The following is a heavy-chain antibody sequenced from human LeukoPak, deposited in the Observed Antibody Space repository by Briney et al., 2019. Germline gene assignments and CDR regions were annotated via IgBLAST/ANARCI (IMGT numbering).Heavy chain of an antibody. V-gene: IGHV4-39*07. CDR1: GGSISSSSYY. CDR2: IYYSGST. J-gene: IGHJ3*02. Sequence: PSETLSLTCTVSGGSISSSSYYWGWIRQPPGKGLEWIGSIYYSGSTYYNPSLKSRVTISVDTSKNQFSLKLSSVTAADTAVYYCARGLGDGYNYDGNDAFDIWGQGTMVTVSS. CDR3: ARGLGDGYNYDGNDAFDI. D-gene: IGHD5-24*01.